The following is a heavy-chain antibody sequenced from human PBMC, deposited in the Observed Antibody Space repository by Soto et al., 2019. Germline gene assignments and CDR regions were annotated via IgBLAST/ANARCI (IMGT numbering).Heavy chain of an antibody. CDR3: ARHYCSSTSCYPVYYYYYGMDV. Sequence: GESLKISCKGSGYNFTNYWITWVRQMPGKGLEWVGIIYPGDSDTRYSPSFQGQVTISADKSISAAYLQWSSLKASDTAMYYCARHYCSSTSCYPVYYYYYGMDVWGQGTTVTVYS. V-gene: IGHV5-51*01. J-gene: IGHJ6*02. D-gene: IGHD2-2*01. CDR1: GYNFTNYW. CDR2: IYPGDSDT.